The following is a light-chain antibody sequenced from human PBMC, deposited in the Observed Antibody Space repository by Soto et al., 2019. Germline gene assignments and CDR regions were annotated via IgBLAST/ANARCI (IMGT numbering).Light chain of an antibody. CDR1: QTIGSN. CDR3: QQYNNWLQT. J-gene: IGKJ1*01. V-gene: IGKV3-15*01. Sequence: EVVMTQSPATLSVSPGERATLSCRASQTIGSNLAWYQQKPGQPPRLLIYDASTRATDIPARFSSSGSGTEFTLTISSVQSEDFAVYYCQQYNNWLQTFGQGTKVDIK. CDR2: DAS.